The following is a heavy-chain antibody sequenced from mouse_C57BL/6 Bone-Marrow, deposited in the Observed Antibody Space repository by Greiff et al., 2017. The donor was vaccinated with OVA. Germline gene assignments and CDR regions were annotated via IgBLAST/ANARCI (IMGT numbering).Heavy chain of an antibody. CDR1: GFTFSSYA. CDR2: ISDGGSYT. D-gene: IGHD2-14*01. CDR3: ARIGNFFDY. V-gene: IGHV5-4*01. J-gene: IGHJ2*01. Sequence: EVHLVESGGGLVKPGGSLKLSCAASGFTFSSYAMSWVRQTPEKRLEWVATISDGGSYTYYPDNVKGRFTISRDNAKNNLYLQMSHLKSEDTAMYYCARIGNFFDYWGQGTTLTVSS.